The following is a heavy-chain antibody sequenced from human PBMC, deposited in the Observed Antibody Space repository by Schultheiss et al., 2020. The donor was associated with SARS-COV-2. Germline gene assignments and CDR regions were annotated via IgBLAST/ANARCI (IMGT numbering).Heavy chain of an antibody. Sequence: SETLSLTCTVSGGSISSYYWSWIRQPPGKGLEWIGSIYYSGSTNYNPSLKSRVTISVDTSKNQFSLKLSSVTAADTAVYYCARAEYSSSSDIWGAFDIWGQGTMVTVSS. CDR2: IYYSGST. CDR3: ARAEYSSSSDIWGAFDI. CDR1: GGSISSYY. V-gene: IGHV4-59*12. D-gene: IGHD6-6*01. J-gene: IGHJ3*02.